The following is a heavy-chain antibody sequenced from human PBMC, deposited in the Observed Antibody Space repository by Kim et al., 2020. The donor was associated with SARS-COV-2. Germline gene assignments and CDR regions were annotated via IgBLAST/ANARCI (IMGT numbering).Heavy chain of an antibody. CDR3: AAHSSTSWFDP. J-gene: IGHJ5*02. V-gene: IGHV4-59*01. CDR2: IYYSGST. Sequence: SETLSLTCTVSGGSISSYYWSWIRQPPGKGLDWIGYIYYSGSTNYNPSLKSRVTISVDTSKNQFSLKLSSVTAADTAVYYCAAHSSTSWFDPWGQGTLVTVSS. D-gene: IGHD2-2*01. CDR1: GGSISSYY.